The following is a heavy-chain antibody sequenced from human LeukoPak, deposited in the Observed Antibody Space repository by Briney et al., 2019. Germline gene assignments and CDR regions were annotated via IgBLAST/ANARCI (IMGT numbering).Heavy chain of an antibody. CDR1: GGSISSSSYY. CDR3: AREYCSGGSCSNDAFDI. V-gene: IGHV4-39*02. Sequence: PSETLSLTCTVSGGSISSSSYYWGWIRQPPGKGLEWIGSIYYSGSTYYNPSLKSRVTISVDTSKNQFSLKLSSVTAADTAVYYCAREYCSGGSCSNDAFDIWGQGTMVTVSS. D-gene: IGHD2-15*01. J-gene: IGHJ3*02. CDR2: IYYSGST.